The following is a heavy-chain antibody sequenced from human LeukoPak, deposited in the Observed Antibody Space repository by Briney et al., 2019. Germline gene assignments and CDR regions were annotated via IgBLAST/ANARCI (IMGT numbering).Heavy chain of an antibody. V-gene: IGHV1-2*02. CDR3: ARALIRGVIITVGLDV. D-gene: IGHD3-10*01. J-gene: IGHJ6*02. CDR2: INPNSGGT. Sequence: ASVKVSCKASGYTFTGYYMHWVRQAPGQGLEWMGWINPNSGGTNYAQKFQGRVTMTRDTSISTAYMELSRLRSDDTAVYYCARALIRGVIITVGLDVWGQGTTATVSS. CDR1: GYTFTGYY.